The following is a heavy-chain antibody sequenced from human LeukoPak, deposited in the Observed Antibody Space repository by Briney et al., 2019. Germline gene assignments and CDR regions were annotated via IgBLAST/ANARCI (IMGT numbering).Heavy chain of an antibody. CDR3: AGRMVARYYYYGMDV. J-gene: IGHJ6*02. V-gene: IGHV3-23*01. D-gene: IGHD5-12*01. CDR1: GFTFSSYA. Sequence: PGGSLRLSCAASGFTFSSYAMSWVRQAPGKGLEWVSGVDGSGGSAYYADSVKGRFTISRDNSKNTLYLQMNSLRAEDTAVYYCAGRMVARYYYYGMDVWGQGTTVTVSS. CDR2: VDGSGGSA.